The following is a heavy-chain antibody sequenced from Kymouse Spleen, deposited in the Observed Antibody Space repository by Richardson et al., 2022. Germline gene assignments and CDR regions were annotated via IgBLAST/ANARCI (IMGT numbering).Heavy chain of an antibody. J-gene: IGHJ6*02. CDR1: GFTFSSYA. Sequence: EVQLVESGGGLVQPGGSLRLSCAASGFTFSSYAMSWVRQAPGKGLEWVSAISGSGGSTYYADSVKGRFTISRDNSKNTLYLQMNSLRAEDTAVYYCAKVYSSSWYYYYGMDVWGQGTTVTVSS. V-gene: IGHV3-23*04. CDR2: ISGSGGST. CDR3: AKVYSSSWYYYYGMDV. D-gene: IGHD6-13*01.